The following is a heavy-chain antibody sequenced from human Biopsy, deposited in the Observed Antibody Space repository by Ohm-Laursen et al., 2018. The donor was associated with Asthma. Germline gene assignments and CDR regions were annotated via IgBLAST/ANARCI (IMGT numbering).Heavy chain of an antibody. D-gene: IGHD6-19*01. CDR1: GFSFSNFA. CDR2: IYSGGTS. CDR3: ARGDSSGWSHYYFDY. V-gene: IGHV3-53*01. J-gene: IGHJ4*02. Sequence: SLRLFCSASGFSFSNFAIHWVRQAPGKGLEWVSVIYSGGTSHTADSVRGRFTISRDFSKNTLHLQMHSLRVEDTAVYYCARGDSSGWSHYYFDYWGQGTLVTVSS.